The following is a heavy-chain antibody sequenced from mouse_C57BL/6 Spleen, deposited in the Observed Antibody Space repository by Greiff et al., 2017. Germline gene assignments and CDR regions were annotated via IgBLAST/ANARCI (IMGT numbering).Heavy chain of an antibody. CDR2: INPGSGGT. CDR3: AREHYGSSFYYAMDY. V-gene: IGHV1-54*01. Sequence: QVQLQQSGAELVRPGTSVKVSCKASGYAFTNYLIEWVQQRPGQGLEWIGVINPGSGGTNYNEKFKGKATLTADKSSSTAYMQLSSLTSEDSAVYFCAREHYGSSFYYAMDYWGQGTSVTVSS. J-gene: IGHJ4*01. D-gene: IGHD1-1*01. CDR1: GYAFTNYL.